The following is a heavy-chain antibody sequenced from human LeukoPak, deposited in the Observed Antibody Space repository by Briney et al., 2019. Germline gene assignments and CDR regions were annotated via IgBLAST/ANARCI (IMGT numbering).Heavy chain of an antibody. J-gene: IGHJ3*02. CDR2: IYYSGST. CDR1: GGSISSYY. CDR3: ARQGSGSYKGRAFDI. D-gene: IGHD1-26*01. Sequence: SETLSLTCTVSGGSISSYYWSWIRQPPGKGLEWIGYIYYSGSTNCNPSLKSRVTISVDTSKNQFSLKLSSVTAADTAVYYCARQGSGSYKGRAFDIWGQGTMVTVSS. V-gene: IGHV4-59*08.